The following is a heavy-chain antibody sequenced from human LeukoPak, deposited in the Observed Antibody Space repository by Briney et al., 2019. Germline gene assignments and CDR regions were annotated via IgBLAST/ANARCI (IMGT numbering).Heavy chain of an antibody. CDR3: ARRDLVLEATTD. D-gene: IGHD4-11*01. Sequence: SETLSLTCTVSGDSTSRSRYQWGWIRQPPGKGLEWIAHIYYVGNTHYNPSLQSRVTISVDTSKNQFSLKLNSVTAADTAVYYCARRDLVLEATTDWGQGTLVTVSS. J-gene: IGHJ4*02. V-gene: IGHV4-39*01. CDR1: GDSTSRSRYQ. CDR2: IYYVGNT.